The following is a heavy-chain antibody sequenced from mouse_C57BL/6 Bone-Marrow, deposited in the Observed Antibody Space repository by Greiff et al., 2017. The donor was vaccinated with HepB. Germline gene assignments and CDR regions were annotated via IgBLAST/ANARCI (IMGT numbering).Heavy chain of an antibody. CDR1: GFTFSSYG. CDR3: ARHQGAYYYGSSPYWYFDV. V-gene: IGHV5-6*01. D-gene: IGHD1-1*01. Sequence: EVKLVESGGDLVKPGGSLKLSCAASGFTFSSYGMSWVRQTPDKRLEWVATISSGGSYTYYPDSVKGRFTISRDNAKNTLYLQMSSLKSEDTAMYYCARHQGAYYYGSSPYWYFDVWGTGTTVTVSS. CDR2: ISSGGSYT. J-gene: IGHJ1*03.